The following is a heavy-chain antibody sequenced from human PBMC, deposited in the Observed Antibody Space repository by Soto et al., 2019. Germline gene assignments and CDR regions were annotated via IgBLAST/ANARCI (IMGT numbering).Heavy chain of an antibody. CDR3: ARDLGYYDSSGYFDY. CDR2: ISSSDSII. J-gene: IGHJ4*02. Sequence: QVQLVESGGGLVKTGGSLRLSCAASGFTFSDYYMSWIRQAPGTGLEWVSYISSSDSIIYYADSVKGRFTISRDNAKNSLYLQMNSLRAEDTAVYYCARDLGYYDSSGYFDYWGQGTLVTVSS. D-gene: IGHD3-22*01. CDR1: GFTFSDYY. V-gene: IGHV3-11*01.